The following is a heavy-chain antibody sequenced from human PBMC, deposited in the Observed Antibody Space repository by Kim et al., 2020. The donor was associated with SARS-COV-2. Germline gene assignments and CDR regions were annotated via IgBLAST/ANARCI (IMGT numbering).Heavy chain of an antibody. CDR3: AKDIKPSGWDQTEAFDI. Sequence: GGSLRLSCAASGFTFDDYTMHWVRQAPGKGLEWVSLISWDGGSTYYADSVKGRFTISRDNSKNSLYLQMNSLRTEDTALYYCAKDIKPSGWDQTEAFDIWGKGTMVTVSS. J-gene: IGHJ3*02. D-gene: IGHD6-19*01. CDR2: ISWDGGST. V-gene: IGHV3-43*01. CDR1: GFTFDDYT.